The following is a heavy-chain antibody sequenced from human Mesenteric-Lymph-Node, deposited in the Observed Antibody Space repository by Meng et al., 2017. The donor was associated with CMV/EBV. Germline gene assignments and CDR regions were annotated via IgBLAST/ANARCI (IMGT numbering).Heavy chain of an antibody. D-gene: IGHD3-10*01. J-gene: IGHJ4*02. Sequence: GGSLRLSCAASGFTFSSYGMSWVRQAPGKGLEWVSGISDTGSTSYYPDSVKGWFTISRDNSKNTLYLQMNSLRAEDTAVYYCAKDRLTIAFLDYWGQGTQVTVSS. V-gene: IGHV3-23*01. CDR3: AKDRLTIAFLDY. CDR1: GFTFSSYG. CDR2: ISDTGSTS.